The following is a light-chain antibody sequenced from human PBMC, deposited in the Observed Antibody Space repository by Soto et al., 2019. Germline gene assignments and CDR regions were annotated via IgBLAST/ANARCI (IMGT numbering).Light chain of an antibody. J-gene: IGLJ1*01. CDR2: DVS. V-gene: IGLV2-14*03. CDR3: SSYTSSSTHV. CDR1: SSDVGAYTF. Sequence: QSPLTQPASVSGTPGQSITISCTGTSSDVGAYTFVSWYQQHPDKVPKLMIFDVSRRPSGVSDRFSGSKSGNTASLTISGLQPEDEADYYCSSYTSSSTHVFGSGTKLTV.